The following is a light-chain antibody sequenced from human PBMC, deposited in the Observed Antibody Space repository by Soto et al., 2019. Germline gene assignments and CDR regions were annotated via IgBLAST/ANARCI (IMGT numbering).Light chain of an antibody. J-gene: IGKJ2*02. CDR2: AAS. V-gene: IGKV3-20*01. Sequence: EIVLTQSPGTLSLSPGEGAALSCRTSQSISSSYLAWYQQKPGQSPRLLIYAASSRATGIPDRFSGSGSGTHFPLTISRLEPEDFVVYYRQLYGGSHMCSFGQGTKLEIK. CDR1: QSISSSY. CDR3: QLYGGSHMCS.